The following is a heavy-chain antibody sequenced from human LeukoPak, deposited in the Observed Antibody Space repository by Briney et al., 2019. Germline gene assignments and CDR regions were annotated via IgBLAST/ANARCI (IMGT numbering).Heavy chain of an antibody. CDR1: GYTFSVFW. V-gene: IGHV3-74*01. CDR2: ISPDGRST. J-gene: IGHJ4*02. CDR3: AMGYKSAYSWDY. Sequence: GGSLRLSCAASGYTFSVFWMFWVRQAPGQGLVWVSHISPDGRSTNYADSVKGRFTISRDNARNTLYLQLNSLTAEDTAVYYCAMGYKSAYSWDYWGQGTLVTVSS. D-gene: IGHD5-18*01.